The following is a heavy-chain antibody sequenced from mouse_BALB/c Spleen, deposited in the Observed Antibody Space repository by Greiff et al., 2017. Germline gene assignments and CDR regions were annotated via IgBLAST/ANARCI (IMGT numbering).Heavy chain of an antibody. J-gene: IGHJ3*01. CDR2: ISYSGST. D-gene: IGHD4-1*01. CDR3: ARGGTGTYWFAY. CDR1: GYSITSDYA. Sequence: EVKLQESGPGLVKPSQSLSLTCTVTGYSITSDYAWNWIRQFPGNKLEWMGYISYSGSTSYNPSLKSRISITRDTSKNQFFLQLNSVTTEDTATYYCARGGTGTYWFAYWGQGTLVTVSA. V-gene: IGHV3-2*02.